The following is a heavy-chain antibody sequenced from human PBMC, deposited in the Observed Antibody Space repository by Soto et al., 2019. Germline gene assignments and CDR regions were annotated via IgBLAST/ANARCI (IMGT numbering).Heavy chain of an antibody. CDR3: ARDPPPSWYSSSWLSYFDY. CDR2: ISSSSSYI. V-gene: IGHV3-21*01. CDR1: GFTFSSYS. J-gene: IGHJ4*02. D-gene: IGHD6-13*01. Sequence: GGSLRLSCAASGFTFSSYSMNWVRQAPGKGLEWVSSISSSSSYIYYADSVKGRFTISRDNAKNSLYLQMNSLRAEDTAVYYCARDPPPSWYSSSWLSYFDYWGQGTLVTVSS.